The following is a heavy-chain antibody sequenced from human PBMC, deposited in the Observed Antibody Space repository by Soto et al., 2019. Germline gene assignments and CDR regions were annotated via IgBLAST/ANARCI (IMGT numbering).Heavy chain of an antibody. CDR1: GFTFSSYA. CDR2: ISGSGGST. Sequence: GGSLRLSCAASGFTFSSYAMSWVRQAPGKGLEWVSAISGSGGSTYYADSVKGRFTISRDNSKNTLYLQMNSLRAEDTAVYYCATHYDILTGYPFDYWGQGTLVTVPS. V-gene: IGHV3-23*01. D-gene: IGHD3-9*01. CDR3: ATHYDILTGYPFDY. J-gene: IGHJ4*02.